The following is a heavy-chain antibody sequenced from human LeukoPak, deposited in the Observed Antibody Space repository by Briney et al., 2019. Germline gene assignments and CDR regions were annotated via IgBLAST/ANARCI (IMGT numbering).Heavy chain of an antibody. CDR2: ISGSGGST. CDR1: GFTFSSYA. V-gene: IGHV3-23*01. Sequence: GGSLRLSCAASGFTFSSYAMSWVRQAPGKGLEWVSAISGSGGSTYYADSVKGRFTISRDNSKNTLYLQMNSLRAEDTAVYYCAKARHCYGSGSYFSIDYWGQGTLVTVSS. J-gene: IGHJ4*02. D-gene: IGHD3-10*01. CDR3: AKARHCYGSGSYFSIDY.